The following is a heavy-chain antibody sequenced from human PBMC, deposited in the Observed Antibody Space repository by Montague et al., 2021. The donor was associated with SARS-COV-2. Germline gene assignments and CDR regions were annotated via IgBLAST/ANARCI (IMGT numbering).Heavy chain of an antibody. V-gene: IGHV4-59*01. Sequence: SETLSLTCTVSFGSINTYYWSWIRQPPGKGLECIGFIFYNGSTKYNPSLKRRVSISLDTSKNQFSLKLSSVTAADTAVYYCARQDAWAYCGDECYSGWFDSWGQGTLVTVSS. CDR2: IFYNGST. CDR1: FGSINTYY. CDR3: ARQDAWAYCGDECYSGWFDS. D-gene: IGHD2-21*01. J-gene: IGHJ5*01.